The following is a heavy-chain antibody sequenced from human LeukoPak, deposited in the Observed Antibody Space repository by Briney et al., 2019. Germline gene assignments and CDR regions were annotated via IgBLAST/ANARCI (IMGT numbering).Heavy chain of an antibody. V-gene: IGHV3-23*01. CDR1: GFTFSSYA. J-gene: IGHJ4*02. Sequence: GGSLRLSCAASGFTFSSYAMSWVRQAPGKGLEWVSAISGSGGSTYYADSVKGRFTISRDNSKNTLYLQMNSLRAEDTAVYYCAKEFRITIFGVVGGLYYWGQGTLVTVSS. CDR2: ISGSGGST. CDR3: AKEFRITIFGVVGGLYY. D-gene: IGHD3-3*01.